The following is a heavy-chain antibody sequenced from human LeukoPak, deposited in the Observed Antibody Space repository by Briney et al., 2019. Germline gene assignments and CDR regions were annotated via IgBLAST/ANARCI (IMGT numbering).Heavy chain of an antibody. CDR2: IHYPGTT. D-gene: IGHD3-10*01. V-gene: IGHV4-59*08. J-gene: IGHJ4*02. Sequence: SDTLSLTCTVSGDSISNYYWSWIRHLPGKGLEWIAYIHYPGTTNYNPSLKSRVSISADTSKNQVSLTLSSVTAADTAVYHCARHYSSGTYPLDFWGQGTLVTVSS. CDR3: ARHYSSGTYPLDF. CDR1: GDSISNYY.